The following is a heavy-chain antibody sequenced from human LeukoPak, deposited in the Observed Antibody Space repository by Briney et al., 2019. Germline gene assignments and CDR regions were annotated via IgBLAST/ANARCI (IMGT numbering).Heavy chain of an antibody. Sequence: SEALSVTCIVSGGSISSDYWSWIREPAGEGLWWVGRIYTVGGANYNPSLKSRVTMSVDTSKNQFSLQLSSVTAADTAVYYCARGIPCSGGSCYLGFDYWGQGTLVTVSS. J-gene: IGHJ4*02. D-gene: IGHD2-15*01. V-gene: IGHV4-4*07. CDR2: IYTVGGA. CDR3: ARGIPCSGGSCYLGFDY. CDR1: GGSISSDY.